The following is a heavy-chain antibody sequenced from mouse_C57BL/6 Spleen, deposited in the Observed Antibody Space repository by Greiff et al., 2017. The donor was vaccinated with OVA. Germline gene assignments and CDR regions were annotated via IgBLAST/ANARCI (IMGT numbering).Heavy chain of an antibody. CDR1: GFTFSNYW. D-gene: IGHD2-2*01. V-gene: IGHV6-3*01. Sequence: EVQLVESGGGLVQPGGSMKLSCVASGFTFSNYWMNWVRQSPEKGLEWVAQIRLKSDNYATQYAESVKGRFTISRDDSKSSVYLQMNNLRADDTGIYYCTGLWLREVYYFDYWGQGTTLTVSS. CDR3: TGLWLREVYYFDY. J-gene: IGHJ2*01. CDR2: IRLKSDNYAT.